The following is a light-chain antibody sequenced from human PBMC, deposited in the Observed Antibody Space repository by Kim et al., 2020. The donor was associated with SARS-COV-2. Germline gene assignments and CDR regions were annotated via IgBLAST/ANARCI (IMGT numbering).Light chain of an antibody. CDR2: YDS. Sequence: APGKTTGITCGGNNIRSKSVRWYQHRPGQATVLIIYYDSDRPSGIPERFSGSNSGNTAILTISRVEGGDETDYSCQVWDSSSDHYVFGTGTKVTVL. V-gene: IGLV3-21*04. CDR1: NIRSKS. CDR3: QVWDSSSDHYV. J-gene: IGLJ1*01.